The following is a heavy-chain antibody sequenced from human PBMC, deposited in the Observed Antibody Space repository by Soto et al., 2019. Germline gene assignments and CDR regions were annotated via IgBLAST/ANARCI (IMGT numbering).Heavy chain of an antibody. J-gene: IGHJ4*02. CDR1: GFTFSNYA. D-gene: IGHD1-26*01. Sequence: GGSLRLSCTASGFTFSNYAMHWVRQAPGKGLEWVAVIWFDGSSKYYADSVEGRFTISRDNSKNTLYLQMNSLRAEDTAVYYCARGRSGSYFWTPGYWGQGTLVTVSS. CDR3: ARGRSGSYFWTPGY. CDR2: IWFDGSSK. V-gene: IGHV3-33*01.